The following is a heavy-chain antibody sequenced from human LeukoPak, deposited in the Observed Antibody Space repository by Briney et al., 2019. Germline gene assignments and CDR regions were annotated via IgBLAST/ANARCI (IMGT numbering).Heavy chain of an antibody. V-gene: IGHV3-30*02. J-gene: IGHJ4*02. CDR2: IRYDGSNK. D-gene: IGHD3-10*01. Sequence: GSLRLSCAASGFTFSSYGMHWVRQTPGKGLEWVAFIRYDGSNKYYADSVKGRFTISRDNSKNTLYLQMNSLRAEDTAVYYCAKDPGVLWFGELSHWGQGTLVTVSS. CDR3: AKDPGVLWFGELSH. CDR1: GFTFSSYG.